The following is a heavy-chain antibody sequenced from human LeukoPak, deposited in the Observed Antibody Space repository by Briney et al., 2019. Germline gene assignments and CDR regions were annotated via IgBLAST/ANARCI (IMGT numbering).Heavy chain of an antibody. D-gene: IGHD6-13*01. CDR1: GYTFTSYY. Sequence: ASVKVSCKASGYTFTSYYMHWVRQAPGQGLEWMGIINPSGGSTSYAQKFQGRVTMTRDTSTSTVYMELSSLRSDDTAVYYCARINSSRWYDFWGQGTLVTVSS. CDR3: ARINSSRWYDF. V-gene: IGHV1-46*01. J-gene: IGHJ4*02. CDR2: INPSGGST.